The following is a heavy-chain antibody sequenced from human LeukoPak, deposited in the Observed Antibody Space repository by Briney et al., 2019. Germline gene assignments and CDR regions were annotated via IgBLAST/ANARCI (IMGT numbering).Heavy chain of an antibody. J-gene: IGHJ4*02. CDR1: GFTCRSYW. CDR3: ARSYPFDY. V-gene: IGHV3-74*01. Sequence: GGSLRLSCAASGFTCRSYWIHWVRQAPGKGLVWVSRISTDGSSTNYADTVKGRFTISRDNAKNTLYLQMNSLRAEDTAVYYCARSYPFDYWGQGTLVTVSS. D-gene: IGHD1-26*01. CDR2: ISTDGSST.